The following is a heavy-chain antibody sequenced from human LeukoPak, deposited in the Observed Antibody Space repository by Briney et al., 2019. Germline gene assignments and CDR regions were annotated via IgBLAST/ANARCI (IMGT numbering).Heavy chain of an antibody. CDR1: GYTFTGYY. D-gene: IGHD3-22*01. V-gene: IGHV1-2*02. CDR2: INPNSGGT. J-gene: IGHJ3*02. CDR3: ARDYYDSSGYYYGAFDI. Sequence: ASVKVSCKASGYTFTGYYMHWVRQAPGQGLESMGWINPNSGGTNYAQKFQGRVTMTRDTSISTAYMELSRLRSDDTAVYYCARDYYDSSGYYYGAFDIWGQGTMVTVSS.